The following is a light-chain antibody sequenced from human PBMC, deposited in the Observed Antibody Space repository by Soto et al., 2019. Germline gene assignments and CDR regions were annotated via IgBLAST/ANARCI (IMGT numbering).Light chain of an antibody. CDR3: QQYNDFQYT. CDR2: KAT. CDR1: QSIGSW. J-gene: IGKJ2*01. V-gene: IGKV1-5*03. Sequence: DIQMTQSPSTLSASVGAGVTITCRASQSIGSWLAWYQQKPGKAPKLLISKATNLQSGVPSRFSGSGSGTDFSLTISSLQPVDSATYYCQQYNDFQYTFGQGTKLEI.